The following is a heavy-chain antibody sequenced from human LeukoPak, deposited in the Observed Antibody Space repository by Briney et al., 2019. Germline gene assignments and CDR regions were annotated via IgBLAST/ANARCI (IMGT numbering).Heavy chain of an antibody. CDR1: GFTFSSYA. V-gene: IGHV3-23*01. D-gene: IGHD3-22*01. CDR2: ISGSGGST. Sequence: PGGSLRLSCAASGFTFSSYAMSWVRQAPGKGLEWVSAISGSGGSTYYADSVKGRFTISRDNSKNTLYLQMNSLRAEDTAVYYCAKDYYDSSGYYESPGGDHWGQGTLVTVSS. CDR3: AKDYYDSSGYYESPGGDH. J-gene: IGHJ4*02.